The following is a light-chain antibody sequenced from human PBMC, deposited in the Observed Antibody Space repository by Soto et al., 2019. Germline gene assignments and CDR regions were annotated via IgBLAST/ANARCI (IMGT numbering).Light chain of an antibody. V-gene: IGLV2-14*01. J-gene: IGLJ1*01. CDR3: SSYTSSISYV. Sequence: QSVLTHPASVSGSPGQSITISCTGTGSDIGRYDFVSWFQQHPGKVPKLVIYEVSNRPSGVSNRFSGSKSGNTASLTISGLKDEDEADYYCSSYTSSISYVFGTGTKVTVL. CDR1: GSDIGRYDF. CDR2: EVS.